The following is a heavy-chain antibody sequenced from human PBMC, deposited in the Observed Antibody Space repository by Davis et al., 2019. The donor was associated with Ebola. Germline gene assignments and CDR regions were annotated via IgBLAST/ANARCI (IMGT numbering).Heavy chain of an antibody. CDR2: ISSKANSYAT. Sequence: GGSLRLSCAASGLTFSGSAMHWVRQASGKGLVWVGRISSKANSYATAYAASVKGRFTISRDDSKNTAYLQMNSLKTEDTAVYYCTRAQQLDDYWGQGTLVTVSS. CDR1: GLTFSGSA. D-gene: IGHD6-13*01. J-gene: IGHJ4*02. CDR3: TRAQQLDDY. V-gene: IGHV3-73*01.